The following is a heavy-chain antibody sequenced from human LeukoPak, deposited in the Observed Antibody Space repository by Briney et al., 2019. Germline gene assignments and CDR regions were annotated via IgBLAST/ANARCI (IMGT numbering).Heavy chain of an antibody. D-gene: IGHD3-3*01. J-gene: IGHJ4*02. V-gene: IGHV3-9*01. Sequence: GGSLRLSCAASGFTFDDYAMHWVRQAPGKGLEWVSGISWNSGSIGYADSVKGRFTISRDNAKNSLYLQMNSLRAEDTAVYYCARSPLFTIFGVDYETFDYWGQGTLVTVSS. CDR1: GFTFDDYA. CDR3: ARSPLFTIFGVDYETFDY. CDR2: ISWNSGSI.